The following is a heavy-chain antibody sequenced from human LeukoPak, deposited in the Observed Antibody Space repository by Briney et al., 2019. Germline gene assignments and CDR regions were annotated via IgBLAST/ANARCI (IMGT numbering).Heavy chain of an antibody. CDR2: INPNSGGT. J-gene: IGHJ4*02. D-gene: IGHD1-26*01. V-gene: IGHV1-2*02. CDR1: GYTFTGYY. Sequence: ASVKVSCKASGYTFTGYYMHWVRQAPGQGLEWMGWINPNSGGTNYAQKFQGRVTMTRDTSISTAYMELSRLRSDDTAVYYCTRGFGGSTYYVSDFDHWGQGTLVTVSS. CDR3: TRGFGGSTYYVSDFDH.